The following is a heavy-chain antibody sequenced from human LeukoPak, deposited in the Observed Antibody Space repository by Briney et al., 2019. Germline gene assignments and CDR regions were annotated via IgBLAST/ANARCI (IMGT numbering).Heavy chain of an antibody. CDR3: AKDFSTVIYYFDY. J-gene: IGHJ4*02. Sequence: GGSLRLSCAASGFTFSSYSMSWVRQAPGKGLEWVAFIRYDGSNKYYADSVKGRFTISRDNSKNTLYLQMNSLRAEDTAVYYCAKDFSTVIYYFDYWGQGTLVTVSS. V-gene: IGHV3-30*02. CDR1: GFTFSSYS. D-gene: IGHD4-17*01. CDR2: IRYDGSNK.